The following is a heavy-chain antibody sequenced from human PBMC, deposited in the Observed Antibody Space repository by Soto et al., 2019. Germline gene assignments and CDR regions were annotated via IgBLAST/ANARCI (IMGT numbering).Heavy chain of an antibody. Sequence: GGSLRLSCTGSGFNFANYALTWVRQAPGKGLEWVGFIRGETNGGAADYAASLKGRITISRDDSKSIAYLEINSLQTEDTAVYYCTRYYYESSGYYVYWGQGTLVTSPQ. D-gene: IGHD3-22*01. CDR1: GFNFANYA. J-gene: IGHJ4*02. CDR3: TRYYYESSGYYVY. CDR2: IRGETNGGAA. V-gene: IGHV3-49*04.